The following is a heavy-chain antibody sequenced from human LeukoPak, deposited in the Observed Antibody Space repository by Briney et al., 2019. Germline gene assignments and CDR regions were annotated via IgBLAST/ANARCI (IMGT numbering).Heavy chain of an antibody. V-gene: IGHV4-39*07. J-gene: IGHJ4*02. Sequence: PSETLSLTCTVSGGSISSSSYYWGWIRQPPGKGLEWIGSIYYSGSTNYNPSLKSRVTISVDTSKNQFSLKLSSVTAADTAVYYCARVPLTVTDHGDYWGQGTLVTVSS. CDR1: GGSISSSSYY. D-gene: IGHD3-16*02. CDR2: IYYSGST. CDR3: ARVPLTVTDHGDY.